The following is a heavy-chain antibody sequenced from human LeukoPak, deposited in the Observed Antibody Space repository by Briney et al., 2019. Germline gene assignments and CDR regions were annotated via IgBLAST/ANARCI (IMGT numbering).Heavy chain of an antibody. CDR3: ARRPVGVSIDY. CDR1: GFTFSSYS. D-gene: IGHD3-16*01. CDR2: ISSSSSYI. J-gene: IGHJ4*02. Sequence: PGGSLRLSCAASGFTFSSYSMNWVRQAPGKGLEWVSSISSSSSYIYCADSVKGRFTISRDNAKNSLYLQMNSLRAEDTAVYYCARRPVGVSIDYWGQGTLVTVSS. V-gene: IGHV3-21*01.